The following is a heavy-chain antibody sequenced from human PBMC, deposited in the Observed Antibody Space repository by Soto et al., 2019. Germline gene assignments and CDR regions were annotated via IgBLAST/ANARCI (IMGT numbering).Heavy chain of an antibody. Sequence: SVKVSCKASGYTFTSYAMHWVRQAPGQRLEWIGWIVVGSGNTNYAQKFQERVTITRDMSTSTAYMELSSLRSEDTAVYYCAADQGYYDSSGYNFDYWGQGTLVTVSS. CDR3: AADQGYYDSSGYNFDY. J-gene: IGHJ4*02. D-gene: IGHD3-22*01. V-gene: IGHV1-58*02. CDR2: IVVGSGNT. CDR1: GYTFTSYA.